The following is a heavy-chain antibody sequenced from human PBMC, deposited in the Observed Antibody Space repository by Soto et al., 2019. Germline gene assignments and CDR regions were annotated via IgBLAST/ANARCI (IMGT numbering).Heavy chain of an antibody. CDR1: GYTFTSYA. V-gene: IGHV1-3*01. D-gene: IGHD3-22*01. CDR2: INAGNGNT. CDR3: ARGLPIVADY. Sequence: GASAKVSCKASGYTFTSYAMHWVRQAPGQRLEWMGWINAGNGNTKYSQKFQGRVTSTRDTSASTAYMELSSLRSEDAAVYYCARGLPIVADYWGQETLVTVSS. J-gene: IGHJ4*02.